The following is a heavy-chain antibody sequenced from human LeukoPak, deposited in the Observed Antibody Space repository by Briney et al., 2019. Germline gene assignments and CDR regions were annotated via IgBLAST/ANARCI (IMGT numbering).Heavy chain of an antibody. J-gene: IGHJ4*02. CDR2: IYYSGST. Sequence: SETLSLTCTVSGGSISSYYWSWIRQPPGKGLEWIGYIYYSGSTNYNPSLKSRVTISVDTSKNQFSLKLSSVTAADTAVYYCARFVVVTANFGYWGQGTLVTVSS. CDR1: GGSISSYY. V-gene: IGHV4-59*01. CDR3: ARFVVVTANFGY. D-gene: IGHD2-21*02.